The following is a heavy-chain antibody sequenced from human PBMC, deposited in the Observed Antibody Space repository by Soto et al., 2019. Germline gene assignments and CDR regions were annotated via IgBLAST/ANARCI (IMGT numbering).Heavy chain of an antibody. CDR2: INHSGST. J-gene: IGHJ4*02. CDR1: GGSFSGYY. D-gene: IGHD5-12*01. CDR3: GRGVATTYFAY. V-gene: IGHV4-34*01. Sequence: SETLSLTCAVYGGSFSGYYWSWIRQPPGKGLEWIGEINHSGSTNYNPSLKSRVTISVDTSKNQFSLKLSSVTAADTAVYYCGRGVATTYFAYWGRGTLVPVSS.